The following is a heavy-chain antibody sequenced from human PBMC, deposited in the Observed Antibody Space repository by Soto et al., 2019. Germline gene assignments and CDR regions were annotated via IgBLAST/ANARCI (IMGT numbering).Heavy chain of an antibody. J-gene: IGHJ6*02. Sequence: QVQLVQSGAEVKKPGSSVKVSCKASGGTFSTYAIIWVRQAPGQGLEWMGGIVPISDTTDYAQKFQGRVTITADESTTTTYMELSSLKSDDTAVYYCARDLEPRQIYWQPDYGLDVWGQGTTVIVSS. D-gene: IGHD5-12*01. CDR3: ARDLEPRQIYWQPDYGLDV. CDR1: GGTFSTYA. CDR2: IVPISDTT. V-gene: IGHV1-69*01.